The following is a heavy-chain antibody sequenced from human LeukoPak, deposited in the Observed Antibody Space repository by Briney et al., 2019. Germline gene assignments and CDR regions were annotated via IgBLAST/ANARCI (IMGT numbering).Heavy chain of an antibody. CDR2: IFPIFGTG. J-gene: IGHJ5*02. CDR3: ASRPNYYDGCGPPWSWFDP. D-gene: IGHD3-22*01. V-gene: IGHV1-69*01. Sequence: SSVKVSCKASGCTFTSYDISWVRQPPGQGLEWVGGIFPIFGTGTYAHKFQGRVTITADESTSTAYMELSSLRSEDTAVDYCASRPNYYDGCGPPWSWFDPWGQGTLVTVSS. CDR1: GCTFTSYD.